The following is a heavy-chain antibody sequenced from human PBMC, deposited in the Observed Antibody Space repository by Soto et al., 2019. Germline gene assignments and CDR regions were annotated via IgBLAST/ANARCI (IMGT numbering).Heavy chain of an antibody. V-gene: IGHV4-59*01. J-gene: IGHJ4*02. CDR1: GGSISSYY. CDR3: ARALSYHDVLTGRGWVFYFDY. Sequence: QVRLQESGPGLLKPSETLSLTCAVSGGSISSYYWSWIRQPPGRGLEWIGDIYYSGNTNYNPSLKSRVTISVDRSKSQFSQEVKSVTAADTAVYYCARALSYHDVLTGRGWVFYFDYWGQGTLVTVPS. D-gene: IGHD3-9*01. CDR2: IYYSGNT.